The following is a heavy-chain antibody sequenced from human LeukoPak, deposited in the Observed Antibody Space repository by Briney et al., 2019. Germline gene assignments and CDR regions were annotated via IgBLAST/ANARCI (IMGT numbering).Heavy chain of an antibody. J-gene: IGHJ4*02. D-gene: IGHD4-4*01. CDR3: AKDYIGY. Sequence: PGGSLRLSCAASGFTFSSYGMHWVRQAPGKGLEWVAVISYDGSNKYYADSVKGRFTISRDNSKNTLYLQMNSLRAEDTAVYYCAKDYIGYWGQGTLVTVSS. CDR2: ISYDGSNK. CDR1: GFTFSSYG. V-gene: IGHV3-30*18.